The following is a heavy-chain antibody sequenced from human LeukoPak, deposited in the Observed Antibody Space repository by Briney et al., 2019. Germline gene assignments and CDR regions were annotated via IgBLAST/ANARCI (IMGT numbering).Heavy chain of an antibody. D-gene: IGHD6-13*01. CDR3: AREGIAAAGVCFDY. CDR1: GFTFSSYW. V-gene: IGHV3-7*03. Sequence: PGGSLRLSCAASGFTFSSYWMSWVRQAPGKGLEWVANIKQDGSEKYYVDSVKGRFTISRDNAKNSLYLQMNSLRAEDTAVYYCAREGIAAAGVCFDYWGRGTLATVSS. J-gene: IGHJ4*02. CDR2: IKQDGSEK.